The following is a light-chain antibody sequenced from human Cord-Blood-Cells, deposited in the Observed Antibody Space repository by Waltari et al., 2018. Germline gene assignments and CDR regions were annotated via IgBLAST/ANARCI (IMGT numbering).Light chain of an antibody. V-gene: IGKV3-11*01. J-gene: IGKJ4*01. CDR3: QQRSNWPLLT. CDR1: QSVSSY. Sequence: DIVLTQSPATLSLSPGERATLSCMASQSVSSYLAWYQQKPGQAPRLLIYDASNRATGIPARFSGSGSGTDFTLTISSLEPEDFAVYYCQQRSNWPLLTFGGGTKVEIK. CDR2: DAS.